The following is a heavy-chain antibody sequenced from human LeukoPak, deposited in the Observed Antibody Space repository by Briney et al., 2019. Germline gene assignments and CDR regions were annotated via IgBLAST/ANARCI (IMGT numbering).Heavy chain of an antibody. J-gene: IGHJ4*02. V-gene: IGHV3-20*04. CDR1: GFTFDDYG. CDR3: ARARTYDILTGSFDY. CDR2: IYWNGGST. Sequence: PWGSLRLSCAASGFTFDDYGMSWVRQAPGKGLEWVSGIYWNGGSTGYADSVKGRFTISRDNAKNSLYLQMNSLRAEDTALYYCARARTYDILTGSFDYWGQGTLVTVSS. D-gene: IGHD3-9*01.